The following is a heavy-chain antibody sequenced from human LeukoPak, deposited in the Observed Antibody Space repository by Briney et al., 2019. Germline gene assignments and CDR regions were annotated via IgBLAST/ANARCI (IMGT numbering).Heavy chain of an antibody. D-gene: IGHD5-18*01. Sequence: GGSLRLSCAASGFTFSSYEMNWVRQAPGKGREWVSYISSSGSTIYYADSVKGRFTISRDNAKNSLYLQMNSLRAEDTAVYYCARSVRGHRIQLWSHPDYWGREPWSPSPQ. J-gene: IGHJ4*02. CDR2: ISSSGSTI. V-gene: IGHV3-48*03. CDR3: ARSVRGHRIQLWSHPDY. CDR1: GFTFSSYE.